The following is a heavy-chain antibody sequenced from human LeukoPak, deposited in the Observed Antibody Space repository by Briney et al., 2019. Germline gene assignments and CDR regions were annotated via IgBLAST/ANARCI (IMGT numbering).Heavy chain of an antibody. Sequence: SETLSLTCAVSGGSVSGHYWDWIRQPPGKGLEWIGYIYASGSANYHPSLKSRVTISLDTSENHVSLRLTSVTAEDTAVYYCSREAPVGSGWTYFDYWGQGSLVTVSS. V-gene: IGHV4-59*02. CDR3: SREAPVGSGWTYFDY. CDR1: GGSVSGHY. D-gene: IGHD6-19*01. CDR2: IYASGSA. J-gene: IGHJ4*02.